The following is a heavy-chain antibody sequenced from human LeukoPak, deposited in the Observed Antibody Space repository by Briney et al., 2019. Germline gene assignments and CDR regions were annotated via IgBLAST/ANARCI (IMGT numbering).Heavy chain of an antibody. CDR2: ISSSSSYI. CDR1: GFTFSSYS. D-gene: IGHD3-3*01. Sequence: GGSLRLSCAASGFTFSSYSMNWVRQAPGKGLEWVSSISSSSSYIYYADSVKGRFTISRDNAKNSLYLQMNSLRAEDTAVYYCARGSGSGYYDGFDPGDQGTLITVYS. CDR3: ARGSGSGYYDGFDP. J-gene: IGHJ5*02. V-gene: IGHV3-21*01.